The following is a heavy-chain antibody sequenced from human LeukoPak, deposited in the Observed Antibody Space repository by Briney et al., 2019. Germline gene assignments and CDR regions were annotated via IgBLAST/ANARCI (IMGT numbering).Heavy chain of an antibody. J-gene: IGHJ4*02. V-gene: IGHV4-39*01. D-gene: IGHD6-6*01. CDR1: GGSISSSSYC. CDR3: AKYKGSSSSGPNDY. CDR2: FYYSGST. Sequence: SETLSLTCTVSGGSISSSSYCWGWIRQPPGKGLEWIVSFYYSGSTYSNPSLESRVTISVDTFKNQFSLKLSSVTAADTSVYYCAKYKGSSSSGPNDYWGQGTLVTVSS.